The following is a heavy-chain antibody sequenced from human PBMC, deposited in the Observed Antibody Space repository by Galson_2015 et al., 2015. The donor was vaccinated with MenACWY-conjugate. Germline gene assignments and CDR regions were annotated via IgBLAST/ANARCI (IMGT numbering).Heavy chain of an antibody. Sequence: QSGAEVKKPGESLKLSCKGSGYSFTKYWIAWVRQMPGKGLEWVAVIDPINSNTRYSPSLQGQVTISADESISTAYLQWSSLKASDPATYYCARHPPGGRGMDVWGRGTTVTVSS. CDR1: GYSFTKYW. CDR2: IDPINSNT. D-gene: IGHD1-26*01. V-gene: IGHV5-51*01. J-gene: IGHJ6*02. CDR3: ARHPPGGRGMDV.